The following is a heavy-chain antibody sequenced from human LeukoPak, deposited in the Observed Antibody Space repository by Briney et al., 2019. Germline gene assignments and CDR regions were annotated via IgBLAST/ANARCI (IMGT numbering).Heavy chain of an antibody. Sequence: SETLSLTCTVSGGSISSYYWSWIRQPAGKGLEWIGRIYTSGSNYAPSLKSRVTMSLDTSKNQFSLKLSSVTAADTAVYYCAKRRDLVGGSGDAFDIWGPGTMVTVSS. D-gene: IGHD3-16*01. V-gene: IGHV4-4*07. CDR2: IYTSGS. CDR3: AKRRDLVGGSGDAFDI. J-gene: IGHJ3*02. CDR1: GGSISSYY.